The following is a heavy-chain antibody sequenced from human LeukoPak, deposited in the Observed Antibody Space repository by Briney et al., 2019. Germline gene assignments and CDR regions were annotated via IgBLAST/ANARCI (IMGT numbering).Heavy chain of an antibody. D-gene: IGHD3-10*01. V-gene: IGHV4-30-2*01. Sequence: SETLPLTCAVSGGSLSSGGYSWSWLRQPPGKGLEWSVYIYHSGCTYYNPSLKSRVTILVDRSKNQFSLKLSSVTAADTAVYYCARATYYYGSGRAFDIWGQGTMVTVSS. CDR1: GGSLSSGGYS. CDR3: ARATYYYGSGRAFDI. J-gene: IGHJ3*02. CDR2: IYHSGCT.